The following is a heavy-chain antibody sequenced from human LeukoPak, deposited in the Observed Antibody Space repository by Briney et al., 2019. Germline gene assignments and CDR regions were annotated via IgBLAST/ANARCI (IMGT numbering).Heavy chain of an antibody. CDR3: AKAYMTTVTTFAFDI. CDR1: GFTFDDYA. V-gene: IGHV3-9*01. D-gene: IGHD4-17*01. Sequence: PGRSLRLSCAASGFTFDDYAMHWVRQAPGKGLEWVSGISWNSGSIGYADSVKGRFTISRDNSKNTLYLQMNSLRAEDTAVYYCAKAYMTTVTTFAFDIWGQGTMVTVSS. J-gene: IGHJ3*02. CDR2: ISWNSGSI.